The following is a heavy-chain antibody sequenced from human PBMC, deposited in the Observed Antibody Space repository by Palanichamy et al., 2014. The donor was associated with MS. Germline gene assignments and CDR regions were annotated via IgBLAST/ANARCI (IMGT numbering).Heavy chain of an antibody. CDR2: IRGSSSTI. V-gene: IGHV3-48*02. J-gene: IGHJ4*02. Sequence: EAQLVESGGGLVQPGGSLRLSCTASGFNFSSYSMNWVRQAPGKGLEWVSYIRGSSSTIYYADSVKGRFTISRDNAKNALYLQMNSLRDEDTAVYYCAKDGGYSGYPDYWGQGTPVTVSS. CDR1: GFNFSSYS. D-gene: IGHD5-12*01. CDR3: AKDGGYSGYPDY.